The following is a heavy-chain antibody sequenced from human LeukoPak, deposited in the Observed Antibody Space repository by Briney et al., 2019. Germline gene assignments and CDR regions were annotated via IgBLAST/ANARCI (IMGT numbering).Heavy chain of an antibody. D-gene: IGHD2-15*01. J-gene: IGHJ4*02. CDR1: GFTFSSYA. Sequence: PGGSLRLSCAASGFTFSSYAMSWVRQAPGKGLEWVSAIRGSGGSTYYAESVKGRFTISRDNSKNTLYLQMNSLRAEDTAVYYCARSLGYCSGGSCYGSDYWGQGTLVTVSS. V-gene: IGHV3-23*01. CDR3: ARSLGYCSGGSCYGSDY. CDR2: IRGSGGST.